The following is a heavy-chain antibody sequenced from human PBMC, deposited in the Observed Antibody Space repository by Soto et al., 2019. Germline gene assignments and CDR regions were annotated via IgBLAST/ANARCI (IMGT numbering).Heavy chain of an antibody. CDR1: GFTFSSYA. Sequence: PGGSLRLSCAASGFTFSSYAMSWVRQAPGKGLEWVSGISGSGGNTYYADSVKGRCTISRDNSKNTLYLQMNSLRAEDTAVYYCANIPHGGDAFDIWGHGTTVTDSS. J-gene: IGHJ3*02. CDR3: ANIPHGGDAFDI. D-gene: IGHD2-21*01. CDR2: ISGSGGNT. V-gene: IGHV3-23*01.